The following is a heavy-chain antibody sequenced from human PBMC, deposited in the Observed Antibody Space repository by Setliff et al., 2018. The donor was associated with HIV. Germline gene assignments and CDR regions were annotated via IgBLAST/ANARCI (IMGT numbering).Heavy chain of an antibody. CDR2: INPDSGGA. D-gene: IGHD5-12*01. J-gene: IGHJ4*02. Sequence: GASVKVSCKASGYTFTNYYMHWVRQAPGQGLEWMGWINPDSGGANYAQKFQGRVTMTRDTSISTAYMELSSLRSDDTAVYYCARDDRAVATILWGQGTLVTVSS. CDR1: GYTFTNYY. V-gene: IGHV1-2*02. CDR3: ARDDRAVATIL.